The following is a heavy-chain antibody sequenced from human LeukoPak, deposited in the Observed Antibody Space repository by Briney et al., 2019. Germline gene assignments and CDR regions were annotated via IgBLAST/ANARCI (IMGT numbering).Heavy chain of an antibody. CDR2: IIPIFGAA. CDR3: ARAARTLFGVFIIAAFDI. J-gene: IGHJ3*02. V-gene: IGHV1-69*06. Sequence: SVKVSCKASGGTFSRYGINWVRQAPGQGLEWMGGIIPIFGAANYAQKFRGRVTITADTSTNTAYMELGSLRSEDAAVYYCARAARTLFGVFIIAAFDIWGQGTMVTVSS. CDR1: GGTFSRYG. D-gene: IGHD3-3*01.